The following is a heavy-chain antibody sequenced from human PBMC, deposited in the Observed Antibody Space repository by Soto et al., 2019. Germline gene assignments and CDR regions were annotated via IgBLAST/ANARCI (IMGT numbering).Heavy chain of an antibody. CDR2: INPSGGST. V-gene: IGHV1-46*03. CDR3: ARLEKYYDFWSGYDGPFDY. D-gene: IGHD3-3*01. J-gene: IGHJ4*02. Sequence: ASVKVSCKASGGTFSSSAISWVRQAPGQGLEWMGIINPSGGSTSYAQKFQGRVTMTRDTSTSTVYMELSSLRSEDTAVYYCARLEKYYDFWSGYDGPFDYWGQGTLVTVSS. CDR1: GGTFSSSA.